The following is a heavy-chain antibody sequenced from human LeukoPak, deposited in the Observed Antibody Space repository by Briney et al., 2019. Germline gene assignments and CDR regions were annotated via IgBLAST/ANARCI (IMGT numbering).Heavy chain of an antibody. V-gene: IGHV3-23*01. CDR2: IIGSGGST. CDR1: GFTFSSYA. CDR3: AKGVESFRLDY. Sequence: GGSLRLSCAASGFTFSSYAMSWVRQAPGKGLEWVSAIIGSGGSTYYADSVKGRFTISRDNSKNTLYLQMNSLRAEDTVVYYCAKGVESFRLDYWGQGTLVTVSS. D-gene: IGHD3-16*02. J-gene: IGHJ4*02.